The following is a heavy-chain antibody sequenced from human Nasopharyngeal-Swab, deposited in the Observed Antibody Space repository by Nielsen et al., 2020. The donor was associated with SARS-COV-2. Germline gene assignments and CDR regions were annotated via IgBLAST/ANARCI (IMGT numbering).Heavy chain of an antibody. CDR3: ARDVAGADSA. CDR2: IDTDGSTT. V-gene: IGHV3-74*01. D-gene: IGHD2-21*01. Sequence: GVLKVSCAASGFTFSRYWMHCVRQVPGKGLVWVSRIDTDGSTTDHADSVKGRFTISRDNAKNTLYLQMNNLRAEDTALYYCARDVAGADSAWGQGTLVTVSS. J-gene: IGHJ5*02. CDR1: GFTFSRYW.